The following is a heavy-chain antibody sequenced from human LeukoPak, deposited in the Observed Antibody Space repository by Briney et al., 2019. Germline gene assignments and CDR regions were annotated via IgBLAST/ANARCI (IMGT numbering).Heavy chain of an antibody. CDR1: GGSISSSSYY. CDR2: IYYSGST. Sequence: PSETLSLTCTVSGGSISSSSYYWGWIRKPPGKGLEWIGSIYYSGSTYYNPSLKSRVTISVDTSKNQFSLKLSSVTAADTAVYYCARQGQYYGSGSYYNRYYFDYWGQGTLVTVSS. CDR3: ARQGQYYGSGSYYNRYYFDY. D-gene: IGHD3-10*01. V-gene: IGHV4-39*01. J-gene: IGHJ4*02.